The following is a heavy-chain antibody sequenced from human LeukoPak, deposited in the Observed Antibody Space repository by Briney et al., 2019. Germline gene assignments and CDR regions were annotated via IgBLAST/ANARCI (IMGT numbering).Heavy chain of an antibody. Sequence: ASVKVSCKASGYTFTGYYIHWVRQARGKGLEYMGRINPNNGGTNYAQKFQGRVTMTRDTSISTAYMELSRLRFDDTAIYYCARGRATTISYRAQGTLVTVSS. D-gene: IGHD1-26*01. CDR2: INPNNGGT. CDR3: ARGRATTISY. V-gene: IGHV1-2*06. CDR1: GYTFTGYY. J-gene: IGHJ4*02.